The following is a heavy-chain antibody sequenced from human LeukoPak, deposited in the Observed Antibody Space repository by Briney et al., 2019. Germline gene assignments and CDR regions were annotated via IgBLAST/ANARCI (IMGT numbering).Heavy chain of an antibody. CDR1: GYRFTTYW. J-gene: IGHJ3*02. V-gene: IGHV5-51*01. D-gene: IGHD7-27*01. Sequence: GESLKISYKGSGYRFTTYWIGWVRQMPGKGLEWMGIIYPGDSDTRYSPSFQGQVTISADKSITTAYLQWNSLKASDTAMYYCARQTGDNAFDIWGRGTMVTVSS. CDR3: ARQTGDNAFDI. CDR2: IYPGDSDT.